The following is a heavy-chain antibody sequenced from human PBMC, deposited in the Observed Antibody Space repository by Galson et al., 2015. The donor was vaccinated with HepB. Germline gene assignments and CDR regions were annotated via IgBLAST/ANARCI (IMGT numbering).Heavy chain of an antibody. J-gene: IGHJ5*02. V-gene: IGHV4-59*08. CDR2: IYYSGTT. CDR3: ARRREVGSTSWFDP. CDR1: GGSISGYY. Sequence: ETLSLTCTVSGGSISGYYWSWIRQPPGKGLEWIGYIYYSGTTNYNPSFKSRVSISVDTSKSQFSLKLSAVTAADTAVYYCARRREVGSTSWFDPWGQGTLVTVSS. D-gene: IGHD1-26*01.